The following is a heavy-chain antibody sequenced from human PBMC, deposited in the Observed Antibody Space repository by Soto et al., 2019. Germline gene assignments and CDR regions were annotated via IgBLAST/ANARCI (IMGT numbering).Heavy chain of an antibody. CDR2: ISDSGST. Sequence: PSETLSLTGTVSGGSISDGYYWSWIRQHPGKGLEWIGSISDSGSTSYNPSLKSRLTISVDTSKNQFSLNLRSVTAADTAVYYCARRDRSGFSYWLDTWGQGTLVTVSS. J-gene: IGHJ5*02. CDR1: GGSISDGYY. D-gene: IGHD3-22*01. V-gene: IGHV4-31*03. CDR3: ARRDRSGFSYWLDT.